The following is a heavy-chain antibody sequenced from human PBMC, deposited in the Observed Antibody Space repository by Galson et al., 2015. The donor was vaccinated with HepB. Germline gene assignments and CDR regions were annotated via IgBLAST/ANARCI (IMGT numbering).Heavy chain of an antibody. CDR3: VRHPGRGSVGYAFDL. J-gene: IGHJ4*02. V-gene: IGHV4-59*08. D-gene: IGHD5-12*01. CDR2: IYYNGDT. CDR1: HGSVNNYY. Sequence: ETLSLTCSVSHGSVNNYYWSWIRQSPGNRLEWIGYIYYNGDTTYNPSLGYRVGMSVDRSINQVSLWLTSGTAADTAVYYCVRHPGRGSVGYAFDLWGQGTLVTVSA.